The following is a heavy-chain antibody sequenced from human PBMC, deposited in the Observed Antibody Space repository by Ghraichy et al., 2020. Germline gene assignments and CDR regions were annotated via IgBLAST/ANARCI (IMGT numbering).Heavy chain of an antibody. CDR2: ISWNSGRI. V-gene: IGHV3-9*01. CDR1: GFTFDDYA. CDR3: AKDYRTSYAYSRTPDAFDI. J-gene: IGHJ3*02. D-gene: IGHD2-2*01. Sequence: SLNISCAASGFTFDDYAMHWVRQAPGKGLEWVSGISWNSGRIGYADSVKGRFTISRDNAKNSLCLQMNSLRAEDTALYYCAKDYRTSYAYSRTPDAFDIWGQGTMVTVSS.